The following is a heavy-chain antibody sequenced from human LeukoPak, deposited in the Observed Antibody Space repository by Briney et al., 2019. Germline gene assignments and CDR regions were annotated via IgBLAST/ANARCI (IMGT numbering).Heavy chain of an antibody. CDR1: GFTFSSYA. CDR2: ISGSGGST. V-gene: IGHV3-23*01. CDR3: AKAGASYSSSWYVRWFDP. J-gene: IGHJ5*02. D-gene: IGHD6-13*01. Sequence: GASLRLSCAASGFTFSSYAMSWVRQAPGKGLEWVSAISGSGGSTYYADSAKGRFTTSRDNSKNTLYLQMNSLRAEDTAVYYCAKAGASYSSSWYVRWFDPWGQGTLVTVSS.